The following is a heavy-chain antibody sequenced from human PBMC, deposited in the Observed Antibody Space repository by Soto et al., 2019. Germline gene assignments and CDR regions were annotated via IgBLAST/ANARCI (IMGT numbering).Heavy chain of an antibody. Sequence: SETLSLTCTVPGGSISSGDYYWSWIRQHPGKGLEWIGHIYNSGSTYYNPSLKSRVTISVDTSKNQFSLKLNSVTAADTAAYYCARADGYGDPYYYYHYGMDVWGQGTTVTVSS. V-gene: IGHV4-31*03. CDR2: IYNSGST. D-gene: IGHD4-17*01. CDR3: ARADGYGDPYYYYHYGMDV. J-gene: IGHJ6*02. CDR1: GGSISSGDYY.